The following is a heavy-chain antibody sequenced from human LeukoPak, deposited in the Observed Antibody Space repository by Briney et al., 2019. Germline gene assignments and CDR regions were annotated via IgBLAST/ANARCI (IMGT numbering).Heavy chain of an antibody. CDR2: INYSGSTT. CDR3: AKDRVTSGWYVYDH. Sequence: GGSLRLSCAASGFTLSSYAMSWVRQAPGKGLECVSTINYSGSTTYYADSVKGRFTISRDNSKNTLYLQMRSLRPEDTAVYYCAKDRVTSGWYVYDHWGQGTQVTLSS. CDR1: GFTLSSYA. J-gene: IGHJ4*02. D-gene: IGHD6-19*01. V-gene: IGHV3-23*01.